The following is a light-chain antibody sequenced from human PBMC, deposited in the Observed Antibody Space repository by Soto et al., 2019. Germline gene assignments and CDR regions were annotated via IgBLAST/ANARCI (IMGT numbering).Light chain of an antibody. Sequence: AVLLTQSPSSFSASTGDRATITCRASQDIHNYLAWYQQVPGKAPKLLLYAASILQTGIPSRFSGSGSGTDFTLTIDGLQSEAFATYFCQHYYNYPWTFGQGATLE. J-gene: IGKJ1*01. V-gene: IGKV1-8*01. CDR2: AAS. CDR3: QHYYNYPWT. CDR1: QDIHNY.